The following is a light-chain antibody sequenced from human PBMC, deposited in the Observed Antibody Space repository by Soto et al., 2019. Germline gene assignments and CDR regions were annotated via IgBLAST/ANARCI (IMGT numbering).Light chain of an antibody. Sequence: QPVLTQPRSVSGSPGQSVTISCTGTSSDVGKYNYVSWYQHYPGKGPRLMIYDVIKRPSGVPDRFSGSKSGNTASLTISGLQAEDEDDYYCRSYAGGYSFVFGGGTKLTVL. CDR3: RSYAGGYSFV. V-gene: IGLV2-11*01. CDR2: DVI. J-gene: IGLJ2*01. CDR1: SSDVGKYNY.